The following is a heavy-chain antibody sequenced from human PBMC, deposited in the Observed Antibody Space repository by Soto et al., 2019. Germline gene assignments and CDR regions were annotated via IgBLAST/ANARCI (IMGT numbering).Heavy chain of an antibody. V-gene: IGHV3-23*01. CDR2: ISGSGSGT. D-gene: IGHD1-26*01. CDR3: AKDSNYSESYKEDGFDI. Sequence: XESLRLSCAASGFTFSSYSMTWVRQAPGKGLEWVSAISGSGSGTYYADSVKGRFTISRDNSKNTLFLQMNSLRAEDTAVYYCAKDSNYSESYKEDGFDICGQRTLVTVSS. J-gene: IGHJ3*02. CDR1: GFTFSSYS.